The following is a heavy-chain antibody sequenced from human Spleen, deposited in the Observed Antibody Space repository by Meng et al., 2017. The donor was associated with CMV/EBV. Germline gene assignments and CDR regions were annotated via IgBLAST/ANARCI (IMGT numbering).Heavy chain of an antibody. J-gene: IGHJ4*02. Sequence: GGSLRLSCVVSGFTLSSYAMSWVRQAPGKGLEWVSSIRATDGNTYYTDSVKGRFTISRDDSKNTLYLQVNSLRAEDTAIYYCAKGRGSSSDYFDCWGQGTLVTVSS. CDR2: IRATDGNT. CDR1: GFTLSSYA. D-gene: IGHD6-13*01. V-gene: IGHV3-23*01. CDR3: AKGRGSSSDYFDC.